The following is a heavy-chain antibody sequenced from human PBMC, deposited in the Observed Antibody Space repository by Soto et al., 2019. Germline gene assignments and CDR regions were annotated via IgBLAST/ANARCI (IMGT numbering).Heavy chain of an antibody. J-gene: IGHJ6*02. CDR2: ISGYDGRT. V-gene: IGHV1-18*01. CDR3: AREGVVPYYFCGRVV. D-gene: IGHD3-22*01. CDR1: GYTFTSYG. Sequence: QVHLVQSGAEVKKPGASVKVSCKTSGYTFTSYGISWVRQAPGQGLEWLGWISGYDGRTNLAQKVQDRVTMTTDTSTSTVYMGLRSLRSGDTAVYYCAREGVVPYYFCGRVVWGQGSTVTVSS.